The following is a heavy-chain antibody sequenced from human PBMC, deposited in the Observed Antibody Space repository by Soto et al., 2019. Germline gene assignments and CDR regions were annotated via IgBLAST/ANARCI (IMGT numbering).Heavy chain of an antibody. J-gene: IGHJ4*02. CDR1: GYTFTSYA. CDR3: ATRRYCSSTSCYVADY. Sequence: ASVKVSCKASGYTFTSYAMHWVRQAPGQRLEWMGWINAGNGNTKYSQKSQGRVTITRDTSASTAYMELSSLRSEDTAVYYCATRRYCSSTSCYVADYWGQGTLVTVSS. CDR2: INAGNGNT. D-gene: IGHD2-2*01. V-gene: IGHV1-3*01.